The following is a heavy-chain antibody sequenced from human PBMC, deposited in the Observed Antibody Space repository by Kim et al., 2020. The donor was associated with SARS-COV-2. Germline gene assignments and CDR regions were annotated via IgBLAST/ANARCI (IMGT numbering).Heavy chain of an antibody. Sequence: SETLSLTCAVYGGSFSGYYWSWIRQPPGKGLEWIGEINHSGSTNYNPSLKSRVTISVDTSKNQFSLKLSSVTAADTAVYYCARGVGARPNWFDPWGQGTLVTVSS. CDR3: ARGVGARPNWFDP. V-gene: IGHV4-34*01. CDR1: GGSFSGYY. CDR2: INHSGST. D-gene: IGHD6-6*01. J-gene: IGHJ5*02.